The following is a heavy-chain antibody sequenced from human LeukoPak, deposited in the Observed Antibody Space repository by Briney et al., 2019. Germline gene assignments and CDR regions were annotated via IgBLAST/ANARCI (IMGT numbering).Heavy chain of an antibody. CDR3: ARDSTPGNWNYTGDDAFDI. V-gene: IGHV3-23*01. CDR2: ISGSDSST. CDR1: GFTFSNYS. Sequence: GGSLRLSCAASGFTFSNYSMGWVRQAPGKGLEWVSSISGSDSSTNYADSVKGRFTISRDNSKNTLYLQMNSLRAEDTAVYYCARDSTPGNWNYTGDDAFDIWGQGTMVTVSS. D-gene: IGHD1-7*01. J-gene: IGHJ3*02.